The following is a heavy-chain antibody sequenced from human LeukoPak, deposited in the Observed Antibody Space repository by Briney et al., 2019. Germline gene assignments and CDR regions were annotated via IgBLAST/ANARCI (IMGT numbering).Heavy chain of an antibody. Sequence: GASVKVSCKASGYTFTGYYMHWVRQAPGQGLEWMGWINPKSGGTNYAQKFQGRVTITRDTSISTAYMELSRLRSDDTAVYYCARLLRYCSSTSCLYFDYWGQGTLVTVSS. J-gene: IGHJ4*02. V-gene: IGHV1-2*02. CDR3: ARLLRYCSSTSCLYFDY. CDR2: INPKSGGT. CDR1: GYTFTGYY. D-gene: IGHD2-2*01.